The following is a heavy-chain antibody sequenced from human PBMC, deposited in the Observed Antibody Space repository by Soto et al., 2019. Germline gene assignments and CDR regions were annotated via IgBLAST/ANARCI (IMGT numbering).Heavy chain of an antibody. Sequence: GGSLRLSCAASGFTFSSYAMNWVRQAPGKGLEWVSGISGSGGSTYYADSVKGRFTISGDNSKNTLYLEMNSLRAEDTAVYYCTKAPKAAATNNWFDPWGQGTLVTVSS. CDR2: ISGSGGST. J-gene: IGHJ5*02. D-gene: IGHD6-13*01. CDR3: TKAPKAAATNNWFDP. V-gene: IGHV3-23*01. CDR1: GFTFSSYA.